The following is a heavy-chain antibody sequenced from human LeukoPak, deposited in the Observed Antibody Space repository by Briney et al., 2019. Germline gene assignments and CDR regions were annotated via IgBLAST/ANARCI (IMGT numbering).Heavy chain of an antibody. V-gene: IGHV4-39*07. CDR1: GVSISSSSYY. Sequence: PSETLSLTCTVSGVSISSSSYYWGWIRQPPRKGLGGIGIIYYSGSTYHHPPLKRRVTISVDTSKNQFSLRLRSVPAADTGVYCCARACCYFDSGSNPNWFDPWGQGTLVTVPS. J-gene: IGHJ5*02. D-gene: IGHD3-10*01. CDR2: IYYSGST. CDR3: ARACCYFDSGSNPNWFDP.